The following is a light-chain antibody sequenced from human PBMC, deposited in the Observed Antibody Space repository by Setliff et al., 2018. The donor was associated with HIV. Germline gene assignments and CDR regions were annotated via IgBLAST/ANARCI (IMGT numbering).Light chain of an antibody. V-gene: IGLV2-14*03. CDR2: DVS. CDR1: SSDVGGYNY. Sequence: QSALTQPASVSGSPGQSITISCTGTSSDVGGYNYVSWYQQHPGKAPKLMIYDVSNRPSGVSNRFSGSKSGNTASLTISGLQAADEADYYCSSYTSSTPLYVFGTGTKV. J-gene: IGLJ1*01. CDR3: SSYTSSTPLYV.